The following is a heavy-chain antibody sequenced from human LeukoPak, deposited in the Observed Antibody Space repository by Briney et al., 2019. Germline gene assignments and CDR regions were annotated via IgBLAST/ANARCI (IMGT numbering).Heavy chain of an antibody. J-gene: IGHJ4*02. V-gene: IGHV1-2*02. CDR3: MRGGGNSWFDY. CDR2: INPNSGDT. Sequence: GASVKVSCKASGYTFTRHYFHWVRQAPGQGLEWMGWINPNSGDTNFAQKFQGRVTMTRATSISTVYMELTSLRSDDTALYYCMRGGGNSWFDYGGQGTLVSVSS. CDR1: GYTFTRHY. D-gene: IGHD6-13*01.